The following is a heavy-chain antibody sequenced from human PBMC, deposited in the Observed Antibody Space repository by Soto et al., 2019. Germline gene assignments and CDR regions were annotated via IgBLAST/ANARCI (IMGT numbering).Heavy chain of an antibody. CDR2: IIPILGIA. D-gene: IGHD5-18*01. CDR1: GGTFSSYT. V-gene: IGHV1-69*02. J-gene: IGHJ4*02. CDR3: ARGDTAMVHFDY. Sequence: QVQLVQSGAEVKKPGSSVKVSCKASGGTFSSYTISWVRQAPGQGLEWMGRIIPILGIANYAQKFQGRVMITADKSTSTAYMERSTLRSGDTAVYYCARGDTAMVHFDYWGQGTLVTVSS.